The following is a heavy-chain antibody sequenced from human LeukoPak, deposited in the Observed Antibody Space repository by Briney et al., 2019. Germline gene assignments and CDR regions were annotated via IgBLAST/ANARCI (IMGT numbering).Heavy chain of an antibody. CDR1: GVTFSSSW. CDR2: IKQDGSEK. J-gene: IGHJ4*02. CDR3: ARDMGYCSSSNCYTYYLDY. V-gene: IGHV3-7*01. D-gene: IGHD2-2*01. Sequence: PGGSLRLSCAASGVTFSSSWMSWVRQAPGKGLEWVASIKQDGSEKYYVDFVKGRFSISRDNAKNSLYLQMNSLRGEDTAVYYCARDMGYCSSSNCYTYYLDYWGQGTLVTVSS.